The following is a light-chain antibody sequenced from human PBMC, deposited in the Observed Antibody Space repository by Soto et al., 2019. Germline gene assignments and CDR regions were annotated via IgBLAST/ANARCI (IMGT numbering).Light chain of an antibody. CDR2: RNN. V-gene: IGLV1-47*01. CDR3: AAWDDSLSGPRVV. CDR1: SSNIGSNY. J-gene: IGLJ2*01. Sequence: QSVLTQPPSASGTPGQTVTISCSGSSSNIGSNYVYWYQQLPGTAPKLLIYRNNQRPSGVPDRFSGSKSGTSASLAISGLRSEDEADYYCAAWDDSLSGPRVVFGGGTKVTVL.